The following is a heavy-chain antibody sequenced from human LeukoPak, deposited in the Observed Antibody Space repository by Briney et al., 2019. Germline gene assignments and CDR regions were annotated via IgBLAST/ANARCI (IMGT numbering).Heavy chain of an antibody. J-gene: IGHJ4*02. CDR2: ISSHGGST. D-gene: IGHD2-21*02. CDR1: GFTFSSYA. V-gene: IGHV3-64*01. CDR3: ARGTYCGGDCLSN. Sequence: GGSLRLSCAASGFTFSSYAMHWVRQAPGMGLEYVSAISSHGGSTYYANSVKGRFTISRDNSRNTLYLQMNSLRAEDTAVYYCARGTYCGGDCLSNWGQGTLVTVSS.